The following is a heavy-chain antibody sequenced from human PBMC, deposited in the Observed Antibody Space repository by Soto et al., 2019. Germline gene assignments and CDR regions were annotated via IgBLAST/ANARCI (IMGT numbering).Heavy chain of an antibody. CDR1: GGSVSSNYYY. CDR3: ARGGYCSSTSCYTRYYYYYGMDV. CDR2: IYYTGST. Sequence: SETLSLTCTVSGGSVSSNYYYWSWVRQPPGKGLEWIGYIYYTGSTNYNPSLKSRVTISVDTSKNQFSLKLSSVTAADTAVYYCARGGYCSSTSCYTRYYYYYGMDVWGQGTTVTVSS. J-gene: IGHJ6*02. V-gene: IGHV4-61*01. D-gene: IGHD2-2*02.